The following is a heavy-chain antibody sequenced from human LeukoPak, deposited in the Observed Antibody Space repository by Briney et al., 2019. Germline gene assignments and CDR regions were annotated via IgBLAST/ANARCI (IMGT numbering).Heavy chain of an antibody. J-gene: IGHJ4*02. Sequence: ASVKVSCKASGYTFSGCGISWVRQAPGQGLEWMGWSRTSNGRTNYAQKFQGRVTMTTDTSTSTAYMELRSLRSDDTAVYYCARHYDYVWEYWGQGTLVTVSS. V-gene: IGHV1-18*01. CDR3: ARHYDYVWEY. D-gene: IGHD3-16*01. CDR2: SRTSNGRT. CDR1: GYTFSGCG.